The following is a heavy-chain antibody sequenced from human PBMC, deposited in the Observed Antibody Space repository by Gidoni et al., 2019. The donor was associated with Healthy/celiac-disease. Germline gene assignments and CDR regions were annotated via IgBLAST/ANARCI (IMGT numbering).Heavy chain of an antibody. CDR1: GFTFSSYG. V-gene: IGHV3-30*18. CDR3: AKNRGVGAAAGVY. CDR2: ISYDGSNK. J-gene: IGHJ4*02. D-gene: IGHD6-13*01. Sequence: QVQLVESGGGVVQPGRSLRLSCAASGFTFSSYGMHWVRQAPGKGLEWVAVISYDGSNKYYADSVKGRFTISRDNSKNTLYLQMNSLRAEDTAVYYCAKNRGVGAAAGVYWGQGTLVTVSS.